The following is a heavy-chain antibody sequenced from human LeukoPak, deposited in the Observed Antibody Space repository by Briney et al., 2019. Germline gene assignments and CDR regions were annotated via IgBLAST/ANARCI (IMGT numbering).Heavy chain of an antibody. CDR3: ARGIEATRRSAGTCNYFDY. D-gene: IGHD5-12*01. CDR2: ISSSTSYR. CDR1: GFTFSDYY. Sequence: KPGGSLRLSCAASGFTFSDYYMSWIRQAPGKGLEWVSYISSSTSYRNYADSVKGRFTISRENAKNSLYLQMNNLRAEDTALYYCARGIEATRRSAGTCNYFDYWGQGTLVTVSS. V-gene: IGHV3-11*06. J-gene: IGHJ4*02.